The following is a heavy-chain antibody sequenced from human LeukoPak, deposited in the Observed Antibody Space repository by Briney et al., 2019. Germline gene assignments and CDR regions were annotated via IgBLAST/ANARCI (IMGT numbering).Heavy chain of an antibody. CDR1: GFTFSSYE. CDR2: ISSSGSTI. D-gene: IGHD6-13*01. J-gene: IGHJ5*02. Sequence: GGPLRLSCAASGFTFSSYEMNWVRQAPGKGLEWVSYISSSGSTIYYADSVKGRFTISRDNAKNSLYLQMNSLRAEDTAVYYCAKLLIAAAGTNWFDPWGQGTLVTVSS. CDR3: AKLLIAAAGTNWFDP. V-gene: IGHV3-48*03.